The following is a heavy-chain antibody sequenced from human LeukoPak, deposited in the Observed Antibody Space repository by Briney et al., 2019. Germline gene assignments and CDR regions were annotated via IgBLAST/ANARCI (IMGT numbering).Heavy chain of an antibody. D-gene: IGHD2-8*01. J-gene: IGHJ3*02. V-gene: IGHV4-34*01. Sequence: SETLSLTCAVYGGSFSGYYWSWIRQPPGKGLEWIGEINHSGSTNYNPSLKSRVTISVDTSKNQFSLKLSSVTAADTAVYYCARDPTPLNDAFDIWGQGTMVTVSS. CDR3: ARDPTPLNDAFDI. CDR2: INHSGST. CDR1: GGSFSGYY.